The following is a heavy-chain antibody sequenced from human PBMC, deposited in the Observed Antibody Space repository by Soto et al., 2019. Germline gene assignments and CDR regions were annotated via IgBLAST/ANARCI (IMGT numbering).Heavy chain of an antibody. D-gene: IGHD2-15*01. V-gene: IGHV1-2*04. CDR2: INPNSGVT. CDR1: GYTFPDYY. Sequence: QVQLVQSGAEVKKPGASVRVSCTASGYTFPDYYIHWVRQAPGQGLECMGWINPNSGVTNYAQKFQHWVTMTRDTSTRTASLELSSLRSGDKAIYYCARGDCIGDTGYGTYYLEYWGQGTRVTVSS. CDR3: ARGDCIGDTGYGTYYLEY. J-gene: IGHJ4*02.